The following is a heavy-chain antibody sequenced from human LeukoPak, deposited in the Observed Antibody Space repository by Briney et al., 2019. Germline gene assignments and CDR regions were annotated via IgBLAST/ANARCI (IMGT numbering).Heavy chain of an antibody. Sequence: SETLSLTCSVSGDSISSYYWSWIRQPAGKGLEWIGRMQISGSTNYNPSLKSRVTMSVDTSKNQISLKLSSVTAADTAVYYCARDGRIPRYDILTGYATSTHYYGLDVWGQGSPVTVYS. J-gene: IGHJ6*02. CDR1: GDSISSYY. CDR2: MQISGST. V-gene: IGHV4-4*07. D-gene: IGHD3-9*01. CDR3: ARDGRIPRYDILTGYATSTHYYGLDV.